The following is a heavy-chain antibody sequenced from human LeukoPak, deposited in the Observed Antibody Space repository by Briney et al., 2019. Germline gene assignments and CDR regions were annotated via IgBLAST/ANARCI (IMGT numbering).Heavy chain of an antibody. CDR1: GFSFSTFT. V-gene: IGHV3-23*01. Sequence: GGSLRLSCAASGFSFSTFTMNWVRQVPGKGLEWVSGISGRGGDTYDAESVRGRFTISRDDSKNTLYLQMTSLRAEDTAIYYRAKDRGFTLRDGGMLDYWGQGTLVTVSS. CDR3: AKDRGFTLRDGGMLDY. D-gene: IGHD5-24*01. CDR2: ISGRGGDT. J-gene: IGHJ4*02.